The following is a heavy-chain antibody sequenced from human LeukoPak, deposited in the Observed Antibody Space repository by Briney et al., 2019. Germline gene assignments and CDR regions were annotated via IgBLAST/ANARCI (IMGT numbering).Heavy chain of an antibody. CDR1: GFTFSSYG. J-gene: IGHJ4*02. V-gene: IGHV3-30*18. Sequence: GGSLRLSCAASGFTFSSYGMHWVRQAPGKGLEWVAVISYDGSNKYYADSVKGRFTISRDNSKNTLYLQMNSLRAEDTAVYYCAKSFADIVVVPAAIDHWPPLDYWGQGTLVTVSS. CDR2: ISYDGSNK. CDR3: AKSFADIVVVPAAIDHWPPLDY. D-gene: IGHD2-2*02.